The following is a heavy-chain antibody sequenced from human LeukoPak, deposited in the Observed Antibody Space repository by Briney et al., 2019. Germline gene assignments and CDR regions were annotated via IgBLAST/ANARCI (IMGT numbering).Heavy chain of an antibody. D-gene: IGHD5-24*01. CDR1: GFTFSNYW. Sequence: GGSLRLSCAASGFTFSNYWMNWVRQAPGKGLECLANIKQDGSETYHADSVKGRFTISRDNAKNSLYLQMNSLRAEDTAVYYCARETPRRGETRDGYRWGQGTLVTVSS. CDR3: ARETPRRGETRDGYR. V-gene: IGHV3-7*01. J-gene: IGHJ4*02. CDR2: IKQDGSET.